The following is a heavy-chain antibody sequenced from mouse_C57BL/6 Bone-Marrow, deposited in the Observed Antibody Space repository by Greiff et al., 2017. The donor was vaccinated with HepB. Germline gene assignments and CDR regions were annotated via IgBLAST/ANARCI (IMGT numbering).Heavy chain of an antibody. CDR1: GYAFSSSW. CDR2: IYPGDGDT. CDR3: AVLLWYFDV. V-gene: IGHV1-82*01. Sequence: QVQLKESGPELVKPGASVKISCKASGYAFSSSWMNWVKQRPGKGLEWIGRIYPGDGDTNYNGKFKGKATLTADKSSSTAYMQLSSLTSEDSAVYFCAVLLWYFDVWGTGTTVTVSS. J-gene: IGHJ1*03.